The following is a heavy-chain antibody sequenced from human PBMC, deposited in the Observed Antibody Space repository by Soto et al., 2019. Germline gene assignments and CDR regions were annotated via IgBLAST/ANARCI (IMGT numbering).Heavy chain of an antibody. Sequence: GPGVKKPGASVKVSCKASGYTFTRYGISWVRQAPGQGLEWMGWISGYNGDTKYAQKFQGRVTMTIDTSTTTAYMELRSLTSDASAVYYCAKNGQPPYYYYGMDVWGQGTTVTVAS. CDR2: ISGYNGDT. J-gene: IGHJ6*02. V-gene: IGHV1-18*01. CDR1: GYTFTRYG. D-gene: IGHD2-8*01. CDR3: AKNGQPPYYYYGMDV.